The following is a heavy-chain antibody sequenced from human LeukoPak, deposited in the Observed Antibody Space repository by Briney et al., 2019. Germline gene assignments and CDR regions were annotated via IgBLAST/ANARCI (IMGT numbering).Heavy chain of an antibody. D-gene: IGHD3-3*01. CDR1: GFTFSSYS. CDR2: ISSSSSYI. CDR3: ARDSSGYASRYFDY. J-gene: IGHJ4*02. Sequence: PGGSLGLSCAASGFTFSSYSMNWVRQAPGKGLEWVSSISSSSSYIYYADSVKGRFTISRDNAKNSLYLQMNSLRAEDTAVYYCARDSSGYASRYFDYWGQGTLVTVSS. V-gene: IGHV3-21*01.